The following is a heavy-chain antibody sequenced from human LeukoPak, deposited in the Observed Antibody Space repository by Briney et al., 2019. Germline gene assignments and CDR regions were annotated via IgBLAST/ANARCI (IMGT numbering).Heavy chain of an antibody. J-gene: IGHJ4*02. V-gene: IGHV3-30*18. CDR3: AKVSSLWFGELYYFDY. CDR1: GFTFSSYG. Sequence: PGGSLRLSCAASGFTFSSYGMHWVRQAPGKGLERVAVISYDGSNKYYADSVKGRFTISRDNSKNTLYLQMNSLRAEDTAVYYCAKVSSLWFGELYYFDYWGQGTLVTVSS. D-gene: IGHD3-10*01. CDR2: ISYDGSNK.